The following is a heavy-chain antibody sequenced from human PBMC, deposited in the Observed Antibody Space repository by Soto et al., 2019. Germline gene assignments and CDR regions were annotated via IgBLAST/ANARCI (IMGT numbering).Heavy chain of an antibody. V-gene: IGHV1-69*13. J-gene: IGHJ6*02. CDR3: ARGVTYGTHYYYYYGMDV. Sequence: SVKVSCKASGGTFSSYAISWVRQAPGQGLEWMGGIIPIFGTANYAQKFQGRVTITADESTSTAYMELSSLRSEDTAVYYCARGVTYGTHYYYYYGMDVWGQETTVTVSS. CDR1: GGTFSSYA. CDR2: IIPIFGTA. D-gene: IGHD4-17*01.